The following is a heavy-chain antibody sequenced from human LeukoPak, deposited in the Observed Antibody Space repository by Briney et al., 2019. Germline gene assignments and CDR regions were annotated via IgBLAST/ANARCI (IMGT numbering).Heavy chain of an antibody. J-gene: IGHJ4*02. CDR2: INPSGGST. V-gene: IGHV1-46*01. D-gene: IGHD3-3*01. CDR1: GYTFTSYY. CDR3: AKETHGAIFGVVIKGPFDY. Sequence: GASVKVSCKASGYTFTSYYMHWVRQAPGQGLEWMGIINPSGGSTSYAQKFQGRVTMTRDTSTSTVYMELSSLRAEDTALYYCAKETHGAIFGVVIKGPFDYWGQGTLVTVSS.